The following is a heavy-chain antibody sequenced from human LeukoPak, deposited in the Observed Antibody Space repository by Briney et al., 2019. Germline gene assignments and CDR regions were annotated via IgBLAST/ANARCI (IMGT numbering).Heavy chain of an antibody. CDR1: GGSFSGYY. CDR3: ARRKKSKYCSSTSCYGWFDP. J-gene: IGHJ5*02. CDR2: INHSGST. V-gene: IGHV4-34*01. D-gene: IGHD2-2*01. Sequence: KPSETLSLTCAVYGGSFSGYYWSWIRQPPGKGLEWIGEINHSGSTNYNPSLKSRVTISVDTSKNQFSLKLSSVTATDTAVYYCARRKKSKYCSSTSCYGWFDPWGQGTLVTLSS.